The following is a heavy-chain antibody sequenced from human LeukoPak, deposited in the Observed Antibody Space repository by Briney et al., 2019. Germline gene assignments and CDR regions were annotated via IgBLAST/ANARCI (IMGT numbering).Heavy chain of an antibody. D-gene: IGHD3-22*01. V-gene: IGHV4-34*01. CDR1: GGSFSGYY. J-gene: IGHJ4*02. CDR3: ARGQALYSDASAYYAGGFYYFDK. Sequence: TSETLSLTCAVYGGSFSGYYWSWIRQTAGKGLEWIGEINHSGSAKYNPSLKSRVSISVTLSKNQFSLDLSSVTAADTAVYYCARGQALYSDASAYYAGGFYYFDKWGQGTLVTVSS. CDR2: INHSGSA.